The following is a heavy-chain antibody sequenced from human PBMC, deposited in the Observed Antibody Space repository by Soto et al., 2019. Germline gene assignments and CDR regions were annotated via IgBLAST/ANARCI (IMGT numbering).Heavy chain of an antibody. D-gene: IGHD2-21*02. CDR2: ISYDGSDK. V-gene: IGHV3-30-3*01. Sequence: QVQLVESGGGVVQPGRSLRLSCAASGFPFGPYTMHWVRQAPGRGLEWVAVISYDGSDKYYADSVKGRITISRDNSKNTLYLQMNSLRAEDTAVYYCARGGGFCGGDCYKGGIDYWGQGTLVTVSS. J-gene: IGHJ4*02. CDR1: GFPFGPYT. CDR3: ARGGGFCGGDCYKGGIDY.